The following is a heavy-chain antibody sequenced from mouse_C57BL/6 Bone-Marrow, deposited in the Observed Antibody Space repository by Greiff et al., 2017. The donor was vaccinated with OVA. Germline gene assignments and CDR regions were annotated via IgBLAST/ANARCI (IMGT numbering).Heavy chain of an antibody. V-gene: IGHV5-4*03. J-gene: IGHJ3*01. CDR2: ISDGGSYT. CDR3: ARAPGTWFAY. CDR1: GFTFSSYA. Sequence: EVMLVESGGGLVKPGGSLKLSCAASGFTFSSYAMSWVRQTPEKRLEWVATISDGGSYTYYPDNVTCRFTISRDNAKNNLYLQMSHLKSEDTAMYYCARAPGTWFAYWGQGTLVTVSA.